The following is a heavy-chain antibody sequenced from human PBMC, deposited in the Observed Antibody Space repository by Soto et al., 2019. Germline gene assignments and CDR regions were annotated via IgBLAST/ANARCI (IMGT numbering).Heavy chain of an antibody. CDR1: VETLSRYL. D-gene: IGHD6-13*01. CDR2: INAGNGNT. Sequence: PSVTSSGKRLVETLSRYLRHRLHQAPEQRLEWMGWINAGNGNTKYSQKFQGRVTITRDTSASTAYMELSSLRSEDTAVYYCARKQLALDDYYYGLDVWGQGTTVTV. J-gene: IGHJ6*02. CDR3: ARKQLALDDYYYGLDV. V-gene: IGHV1-3*01.